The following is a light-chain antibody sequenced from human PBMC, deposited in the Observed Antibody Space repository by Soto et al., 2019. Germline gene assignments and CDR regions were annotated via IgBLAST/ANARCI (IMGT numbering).Light chain of an antibody. Sequence: AIRMTQSPSSLSASTGDRVTITCRASQGISSYLAWYQQKPGKAPKLRIYAASTVQSGVPSRFSGSGSGTDFTLTISCLPSEDFANYYCQQYYSYPRTFGQGTKVDI. J-gene: IGKJ1*01. CDR2: AAS. CDR1: QGISSY. CDR3: QQYYSYPRT. V-gene: IGKV1-8*01.